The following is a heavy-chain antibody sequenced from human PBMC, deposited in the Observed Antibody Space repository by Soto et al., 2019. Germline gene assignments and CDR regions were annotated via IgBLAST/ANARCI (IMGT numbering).Heavy chain of an antibody. V-gene: IGHV3-33*01. J-gene: IGHJ4*02. D-gene: IGHD6-13*01. CDR3: VRDGVGSRYFYSFFDY. CDR2: VRHDGSNI. Sequence: QVQLVESGGGVVQPGRSLRLSCAATGFTFSGYGMHWVRQAPGKGLEWVAVVRHDGSNIYYADSVKGRFTISRDNSKNTLDLQMNSLRAEDTAVYYCVRDGVGSRYFYSFFDYWGQGTLVTVSS. CDR1: GFTFSGYG.